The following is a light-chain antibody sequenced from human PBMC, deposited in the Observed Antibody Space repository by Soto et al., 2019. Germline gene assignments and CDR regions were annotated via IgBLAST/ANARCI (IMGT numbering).Light chain of an antibody. CDR1: QAIFTY. CDR3: QQLNSHPRT. CDR2: GAS. V-gene: IGKV1-9*01. Sequence: DIQLTQSPIFLSASVGDRVTISCRASQAIFTYLAWYQQKPGKAPNLLIFGASTLQSGVPSRFSGSGSGTEFTLTISSLQPEDFATYYCQQLNSHPRTLGQGTKLEIK. J-gene: IGKJ2*01.